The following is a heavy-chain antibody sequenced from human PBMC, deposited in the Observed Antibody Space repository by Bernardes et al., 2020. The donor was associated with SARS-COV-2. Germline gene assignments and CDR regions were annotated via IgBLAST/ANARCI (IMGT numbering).Heavy chain of an antibody. V-gene: IGHV3-15*07. Sequence: GSLRLSCAASGFTFSNAWMNWVRQAPGKGLEWVGHIKRKTDGGTTDYAAPVKGRFTISGDDSKNTMYLQMSSLKTEDTAVYYCTTGAEIYYDSSGFSYYFDFWGQGTLVTVSS. CDR1: GFTFSNAW. J-gene: IGHJ4*02. CDR3: TTGAEIYYDSSGFSYYFDF. CDR2: IKRKTDGGTT. D-gene: IGHD3-22*01.